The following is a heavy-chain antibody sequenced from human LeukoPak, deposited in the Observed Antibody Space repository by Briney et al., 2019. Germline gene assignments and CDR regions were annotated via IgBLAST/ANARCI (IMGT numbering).Heavy chain of an antibody. CDR2: IYSGGST. CDR1: GFTVSSYY. Sequence: GGSLRLSCAASGFTVSSYYMSWVRQAPGKGLEWVSVIYSGGSTYYADSVKGRLTISRDNSKNTLYLQVNSLRAEDTAVYYCAKGNGYSYGRYYFDYWGQGTLVTVSS. D-gene: IGHD5-18*01. CDR3: AKGNGYSYGRYYFDY. J-gene: IGHJ4*02. V-gene: IGHV3-53*01.